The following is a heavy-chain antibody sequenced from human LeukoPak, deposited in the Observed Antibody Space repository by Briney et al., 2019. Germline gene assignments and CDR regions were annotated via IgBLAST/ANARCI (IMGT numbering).Heavy chain of an antibody. V-gene: IGHV3-30*04. CDR1: GFTFSSYA. D-gene: IGHD3-10*01. Sequence: PGGSLRLSCAASGFTFSSYAMHWVRQAPGKGLEWVAVISYDGSNKYYADSVKGRFTISRDNSKNTLYLQMNSLRAEDTAVYYCASSGSGRYPDYWGQGTLVTVSS. J-gene: IGHJ4*02. CDR2: ISYDGSNK. CDR3: ASSGSGRYPDY.